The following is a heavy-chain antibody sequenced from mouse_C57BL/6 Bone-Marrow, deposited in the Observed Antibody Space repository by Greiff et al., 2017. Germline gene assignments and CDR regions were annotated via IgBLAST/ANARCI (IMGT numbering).Heavy chain of an antibody. D-gene: IGHD2-1*01. CDR2: IHPNSGST. J-gene: IGHJ2*01. CDR3: ARSGYLLWSL. Sequence: VQLQQPGAELVKPGASVKLSCKASGYPFTSYWMHWVKQRPGQGLEWIGMIHPNSGSTNYNEKFKSKATLTVDKSSSTAYMQLSSLTSEDAAVYYCARSGYLLWSLWGQGTTLTVSS. CDR1: GYPFTSYW. V-gene: IGHV1-64*01.